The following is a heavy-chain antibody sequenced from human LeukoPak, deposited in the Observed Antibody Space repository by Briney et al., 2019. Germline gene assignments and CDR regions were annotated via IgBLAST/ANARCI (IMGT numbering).Heavy chain of an antibody. V-gene: IGHV1-69*05. CDR2: IIPIFGTA. Sequence: SVKVSCKASGGTFSSYAISWVRQAPGQGLEWMGGIIPIFGTANYAQKFQGRVTITTDESTSTAYMELSSLRSEDTAVYYCATGIRPPSYSNYVSIGYYYMDVWGKGTTVAVSS. J-gene: IGHJ6*03. CDR3: ATGIRPPSYSNYVSIGYYYMDV. D-gene: IGHD4-11*01. CDR1: GGTFSSYA.